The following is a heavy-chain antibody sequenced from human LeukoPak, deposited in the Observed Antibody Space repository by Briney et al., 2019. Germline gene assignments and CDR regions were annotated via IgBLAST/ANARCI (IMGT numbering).Heavy chain of an antibody. CDR1: GFTFSNAW. J-gene: IGHJ4*02. D-gene: IGHD4-17*01. CDR3: AKDLRMDGDYYFDY. V-gene: IGHV3-23*01. CDR2: ISGSGGST. Sequence: PGGSLRLSCAASGFTFSNAWMSWVRQAPGKGLEWVSAISGSGGSTYYADSVKGRFTISRDNSKNTLYLQMNSLRAEDTAVYYCAKDLRMDGDYYFDYWGQGTLVTVSS.